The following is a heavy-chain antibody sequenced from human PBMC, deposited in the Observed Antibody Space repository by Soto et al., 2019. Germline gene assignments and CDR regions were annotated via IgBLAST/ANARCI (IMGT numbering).Heavy chain of an antibody. CDR2: ISYDGSNK. CDR1: GFTFSTYG. Sequence: QVQLVESGGGVVQPGRSLRLSCAASGFTFSTYGMHWVRHAPGKGLEWVAVISYDGSNKYYADSVKGRVTISSDNSKNSLYMQMSSLRAEDTAVYYFAKGFSYSVSDYWGQGTLVTVSS. J-gene: IGHJ4*02. D-gene: IGHD5-18*01. V-gene: IGHV3-30*18. CDR3: AKGFSYSVSDY.